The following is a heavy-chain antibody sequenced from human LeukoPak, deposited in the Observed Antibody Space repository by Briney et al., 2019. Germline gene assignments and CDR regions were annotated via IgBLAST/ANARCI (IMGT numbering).Heavy chain of an antibody. CDR2: INGDGSTT. CDR1: GFTFSRYW. V-gene: IGHV3-74*01. Sequence: GGSLRLSCAASGFTFSRYWMHWVRQAPGKGLVWVSRINGDGSTTSYADSVKGGFTISRNNAKNTLYLQMNSLRAEDTAVYYCTGGSDKVLSGEYCYYMDVWGKGTTVTVSS. J-gene: IGHJ6*03. CDR3: TGGSDKVLSGEYCYYMDV. D-gene: IGHD2/OR15-2a*01.